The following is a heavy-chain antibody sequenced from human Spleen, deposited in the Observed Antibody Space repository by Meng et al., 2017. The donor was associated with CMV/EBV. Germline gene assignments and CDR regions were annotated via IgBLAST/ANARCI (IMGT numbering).Heavy chain of an antibody. V-gene: IGHV4-4*02. D-gene: IGHD3-10*01. CDR3: ARDPSWFGELFHSYYYYYGMDV. J-gene: IGHJ6*02. CDR2: IYYSGST. Sequence: GSLRLSCAASGFTFSNAWMSWVRQAPGKGLEWIGSIYYSGSTYYNPSLKSRVTISVDTSKNQFSLKLSSVTAADTAVYYCARDPSWFGELFHSYYYYYGMDVWGQGTTVTVSS. CDR1: GFTFSNAW.